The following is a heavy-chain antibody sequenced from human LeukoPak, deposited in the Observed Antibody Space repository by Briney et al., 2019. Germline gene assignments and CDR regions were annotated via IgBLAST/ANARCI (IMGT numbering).Heavy chain of an antibody. CDR2: IYYSGST. V-gene: IGHV4-59*08. CDR3: ARSSCSSTSCRDAFDI. Sequence: SETLSLTCTVSGGSINSYYWSWIRQPPGKGLEWIGYIYYSGSTNYNPSLKSRVPISVDTSKTQFSLKLSSVTAADTAVYYCARSSCSSTSCRDAFDIWGQGTMVTVSS. D-gene: IGHD2-2*01. J-gene: IGHJ3*02. CDR1: GGSINSYY.